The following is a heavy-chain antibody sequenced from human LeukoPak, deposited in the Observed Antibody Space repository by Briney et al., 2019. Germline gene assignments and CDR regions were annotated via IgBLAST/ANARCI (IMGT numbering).Heavy chain of an antibody. CDR2: ISSSGSTI. Sequence: SLTLSCPASGFTFSHYYMSWIRPAPGKGLEWVSYISSSGSTIYYADTVKGRFTISRDNAKNSLYLQMNSVRAEDTAVYYCARDPQRERSAGDYWGQGTLVTVSS. D-gene: IGHD1-26*01. CDR3: ARDPQRERSAGDY. V-gene: IGHV3-11*01. J-gene: IGHJ4*02. CDR1: GFTFSHYY.